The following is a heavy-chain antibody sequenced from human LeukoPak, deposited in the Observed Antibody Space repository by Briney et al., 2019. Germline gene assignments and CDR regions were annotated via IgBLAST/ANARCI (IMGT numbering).Heavy chain of an antibody. Sequence: GGSLTLSCAASGFTFSTSGMSWVRQAPGKGLEWVSSISKTSYYRRYADSLKGRFTVSRDNAKNSVFLQMSSLRVEDTAVYYCAREWQGGIAAAGTRIEGDYWGQGTLVAVSS. J-gene: IGHJ4*02. CDR2: ISKTSYYR. CDR1: GFTFSTSG. D-gene: IGHD6-13*01. CDR3: AREWQGGIAAAGTRIEGDY. V-gene: IGHV3-21*01.